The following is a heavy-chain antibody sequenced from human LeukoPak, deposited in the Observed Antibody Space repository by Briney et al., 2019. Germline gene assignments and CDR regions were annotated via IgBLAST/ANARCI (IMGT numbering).Heavy chain of an antibody. Sequence: GGSLRLSCAASGFTFSDYYMSWIRQAPGKGLEWVSYISSSGSIIYYADSVKGRFTISRDNAKNSLYLQMNSLRAEDTAFYYCARDRLSTTIKGLWSVTREDDAFDIWGQGTMVTVSS. CDR3: ARDRLSTTIKGLWSVTREDDAFDI. CDR2: ISSSGSII. V-gene: IGHV3-11*04. CDR1: GFTFSDYY. D-gene: IGHD3-3*01. J-gene: IGHJ3*02.